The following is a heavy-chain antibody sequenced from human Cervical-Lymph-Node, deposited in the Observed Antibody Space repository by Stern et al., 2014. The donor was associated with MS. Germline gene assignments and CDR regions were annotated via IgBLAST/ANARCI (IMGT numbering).Heavy chain of an antibody. D-gene: IGHD4-23*01. CDR2: IYYSGST. Sequence: VQLVESGPGLVKPSQTLSLTCTVSGGSISSGGYHWSWIRQHPGKGLEWIGYIYYSGSTYYNPSLKSRFTISVDTSKNQFSLKLSSVTAADTAVYYCARGGTTVVTPLDYWGQGTLVTVSS. V-gene: IGHV4-31*03. J-gene: IGHJ4*02. CDR3: ARGGTTVVTPLDY. CDR1: GGSISSGGYH.